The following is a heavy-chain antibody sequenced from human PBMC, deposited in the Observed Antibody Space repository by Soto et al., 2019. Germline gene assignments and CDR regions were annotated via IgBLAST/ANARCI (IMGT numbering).Heavy chain of an antibody. CDR2: IYHSGST. Sequence: ETLSLTCAVSGGSISSSNWWSWVRQPPGKGLEWIGEIYHSGSTNYNPSLKSRVTISVDKSKNQFSPKLSSVTAADTAVYYCVREEYEDYYGMDVWGQGTTVTVSS. CDR1: GGSISSSNW. CDR3: VREEYEDYYGMDV. V-gene: IGHV4-4*02. J-gene: IGHJ6*02. D-gene: IGHD3-16*01.